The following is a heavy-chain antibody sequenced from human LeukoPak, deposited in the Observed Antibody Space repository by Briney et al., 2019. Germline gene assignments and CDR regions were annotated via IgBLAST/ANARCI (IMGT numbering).Heavy chain of an antibody. J-gene: IGHJ5*02. CDR1: GFTFRSFW. CDR2: ISSSGSTI. CDR3: AREDYDFWSGYYNNWFDP. V-gene: IGHV3-48*04. Sequence: GGSLRLSCAASGFTFRSFWMNWARQAPGKGLEWVSYISSSGSTIYYADSVKGRFTISRDNAKNSLYLQMNSLRAEDTAVYYCAREDYDFWSGYYNNWFDPWGQGTLVTVSS. D-gene: IGHD3-3*01.